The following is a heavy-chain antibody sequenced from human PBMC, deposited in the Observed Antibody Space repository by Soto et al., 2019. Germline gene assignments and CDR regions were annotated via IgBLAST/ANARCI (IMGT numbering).Heavy chain of an antibody. D-gene: IGHD6-13*01. J-gene: IGHJ6*02. V-gene: IGHV3-23*01. Sequence: EVQLLESGGGLVQPGGSLRLSCAASGFTFSSYAMSWVRQAPGKGLEWVSAISGSGGSTYYADSVKGRFTISRDNSKNTLYLQMNSLRAEDTAVYYCANSEYSSSWGGWYYYGMDVWGQGTTVTVSS. CDR1: GFTFSSYA. CDR3: ANSEYSSSWGGWYYYGMDV. CDR2: ISGSGGST.